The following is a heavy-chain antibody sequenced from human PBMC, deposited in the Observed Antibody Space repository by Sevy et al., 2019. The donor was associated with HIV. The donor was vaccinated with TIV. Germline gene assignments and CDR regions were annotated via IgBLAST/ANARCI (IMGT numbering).Heavy chain of an antibody. V-gene: IGHV3-48*02. Sequence: GGCLRLSCAASGFTFSSYSTNWVRQAPGKGLEWVSYISSSSSTIYYADSVKGRFTISRDNAKNSLYLQMNSLRDEDTAVYDCARYYYDSSGPHGFDPWGQGTLVTVSS. CDR1: GFTFSSYS. D-gene: IGHD3-22*01. CDR2: ISSSSSTI. J-gene: IGHJ5*02. CDR3: ARYYYDSSGPHGFDP.